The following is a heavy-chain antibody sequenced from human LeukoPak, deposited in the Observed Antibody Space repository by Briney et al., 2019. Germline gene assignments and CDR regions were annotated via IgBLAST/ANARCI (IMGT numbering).Heavy chain of an antibody. CDR3: ARGGYSSGWYHD. CDR2: ISSSSSYI. Sequence: PGGSPRLSCAASGFTFSSYSMNWVRQAPGKGLEWVSSISSSSSYIYYADSVKGRFTISRDNAKNSLYLQMNSLRAEDTAVYYCARGGYSSGWYHDWGQGTLVTVSS. CDR1: GFTFSSYS. D-gene: IGHD6-19*01. J-gene: IGHJ4*02. V-gene: IGHV3-21*01.